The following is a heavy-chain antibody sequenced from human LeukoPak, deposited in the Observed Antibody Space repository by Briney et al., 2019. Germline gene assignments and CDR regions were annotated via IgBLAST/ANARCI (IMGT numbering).Heavy chain of an antibody. CDR1: GFTFSTYD. J-gene: IGHJ5*02. Sequence: GGSLTLSCAASGFTFSTYDMHWVRQATGKGLEWVSAIGTAGDTYYSGSVKGRFTISRENAKNSLYLQMNSLRAGDTAVYYCARGGRDPGGFDPWGQGTLVTVSS. CDR3: ARGGRDPGGFDP. CDR2: IGTAGDT. D-gene: IGHD4-23*01. V-gene: IGHV3-13*01.